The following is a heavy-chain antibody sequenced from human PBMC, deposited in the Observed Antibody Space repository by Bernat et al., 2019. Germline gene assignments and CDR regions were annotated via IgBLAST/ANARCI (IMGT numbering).Heavy chain of an antibody. Sequence: EVQLLESGGGLVQPGGFLRLSCAASGFTFSSYAMSWVRQAPGKGLEWVSTFSGSGGSTYYADSVKGQFTISRDNSKNTLYLQMNSLRAEDTAVYYCAKGSYYDSSGYPRAFDYWGQGTLVTVSS. J-gene: IGHJ4*02. D-gene: IGHD3-22*01. V-gene: IGHV3-23*01. CDR3: AKGSYYDSSGYPRAFDY. CDR2: FSGSGGST. CDR1: GFTFSSYA.